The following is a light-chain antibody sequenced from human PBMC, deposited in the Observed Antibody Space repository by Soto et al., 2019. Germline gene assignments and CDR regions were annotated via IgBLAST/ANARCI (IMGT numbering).Light chain of an antibody. J-gene: IGKJ5*01. CDR2: DAS. V-gene: IGKV3-11*01. Sequence: EIVLTQSPATLSLSPGERVTLSCRASQSVSSYLAWYQQKPGQAPRLLIFDASNRATGIPARFSGSGSGTDFTLTISSLEPEDFTVYYCQHRSDWPPTFGQGTRLEIK. CDR1: QSVSSY. CDR3: QHRSDWPPT.